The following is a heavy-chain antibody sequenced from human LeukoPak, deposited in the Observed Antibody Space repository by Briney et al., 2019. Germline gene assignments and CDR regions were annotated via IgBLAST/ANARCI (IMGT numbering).Heavy chain of an antibody. CDR2: INPSGGST. V-gene: IGHV1-46*01. CDR3: ARVRYCSSTSCYPPYYYYYMDV. J-gene: IGHJ6*03. Sequence: GASVKVSCKASGYTFTSYYMHWVRQAPGQGLEWMGIINPSGGSTSYAQKFQGRVTMTRDTSTSTVYMELSSLRSEDTAVYYCARVRYCSSTSCYPPYYYYYMDVWGKGTTVTVSS. CDR1: GYTFTSYY. D-gene: IGHD2-2*01.